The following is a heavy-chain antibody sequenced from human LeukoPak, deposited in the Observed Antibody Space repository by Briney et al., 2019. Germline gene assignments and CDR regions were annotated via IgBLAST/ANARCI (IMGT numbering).Heavy chain of an antibody. J-gene: IGHJ6*04. D-gene: IGHD5-12*01. Sequence: GRSLRLSCAASGFTFSSYGMHWVRQAPGKGLEWAAVLSYDGSNEYYADSVKGRFTISRDNSKNTLYLQMNSLGAEDTALYYCAKDKEYSGFGPILSGYYYGMDVWGKGTTVTVSS. CDR1: GFTFSSYG. V-gene: IGHV3-30*18. CDR2: LSYDGSNE. CDR3: AKDKEYSGFGPILSGYYYGMDV.